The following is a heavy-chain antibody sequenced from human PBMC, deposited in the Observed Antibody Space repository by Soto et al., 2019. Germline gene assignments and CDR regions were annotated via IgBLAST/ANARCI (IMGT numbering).Heavy chain of an antibody. CDR3: ARDGDGRMTTNPYYYNGMDV. V-gene: IGHV4-59*01. CDR1: GGSISSYY. CDR2: IYNSGST. J-gene: IGHJ6*02. D-gene: IGHD4-4*01. Sequence: SETLSLTCTVSGGSISSYYWSWIRRPPGKGLEWIGYIYNSGSTHSNPSLQSRVTISVDTSNYQFSLKLSSVTAADTAVYYCARDGDGRMTTNPYYYNGMDVWGPGTTVTVSS.